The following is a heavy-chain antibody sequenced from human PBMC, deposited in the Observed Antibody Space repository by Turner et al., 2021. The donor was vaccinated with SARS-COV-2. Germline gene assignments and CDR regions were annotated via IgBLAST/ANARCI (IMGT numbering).Heavy chain of an antibody. CDR3: ARGDIVVVVASTPGDYFDY. D-gene: IGHD2-15*01. CDR1: GYTFHSYC. Sequence: QVQLVQSGAEVKKPGASVKVACKASGYTFHSYCSSWVRRAPGQGLEWMRWISAYNGTTNYAQKLQGSVTMTTDTSTSTAYMELRSLRSDDTAVYYCARGDIVVVVASTPGDYFDYWGQGTLVTVSS. V-gene: IGHV1-18*01. CDR2: ISAYNGTT. J-gene: IGHJ4*02.